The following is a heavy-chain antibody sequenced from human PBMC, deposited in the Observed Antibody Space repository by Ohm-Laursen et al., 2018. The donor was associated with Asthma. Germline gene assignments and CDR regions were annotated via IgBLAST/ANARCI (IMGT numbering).Heavy chain of an antibody. D-gene: IGHD1-26*01. J-gene: IGHJ4*02. CDR1: GDSINSGNNY. V-gene: IGHV4-31*03. Sequence: SQTLSLTCTVSGDSINSGNNYWSWIRQHPGKGLEWIGYIYYSGLTYSNPSPRSRVIISVDTSKNQFSLNLTSVTAADTAVYYCARVSRWELLPDYWGQGTLVTVSS. CDR2: IYYSGLT. CDR3: ARVSRWELLPDY.